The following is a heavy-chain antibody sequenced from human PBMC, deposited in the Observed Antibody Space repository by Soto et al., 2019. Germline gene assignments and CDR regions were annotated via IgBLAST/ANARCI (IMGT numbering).Heavy chain of an antibody. V-gene: IGHV1-18*04. Sequence: GSSVKVSCKASGYTFTSYGISWVRQAPGQGLEWMGWISAYNGNTNYAQKLQGRVTMTTDTSTSTAYMELRSLRSDDTAVYYCARDHGYSGSHYPDGDYSSSGMDVWGQGTTVTVSS. CDR3: ARDHGYSGSHYPDGDYSSSGMDV. D-gene: IGHD5-12*01. CDR1: GYTFTSYG. J-gene: IGHJ6*02. CDR2: ISAYNGNT.